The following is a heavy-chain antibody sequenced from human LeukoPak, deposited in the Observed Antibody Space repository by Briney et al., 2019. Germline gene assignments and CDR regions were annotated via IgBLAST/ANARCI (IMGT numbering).Heavy chain of an antibody. CDR2: MSPKTGGT. D-gene: IGHD6-19*01. Sequence: ASVKVSCKASGYTFSGYHIHWVRQAPGQGLEWVGWMSPKTGGTNYAQKFQGRVTLTRDTSISTAYMELSSLRSDDTAVYYCARDFPDYSSHFDYWGQGTLVTVSS. CDR1: GYTFSGYH. V-gene: IGHV1-2*02. J-gene: IGHJ4*02. CDR3: ARDFPDYSSHFDY.